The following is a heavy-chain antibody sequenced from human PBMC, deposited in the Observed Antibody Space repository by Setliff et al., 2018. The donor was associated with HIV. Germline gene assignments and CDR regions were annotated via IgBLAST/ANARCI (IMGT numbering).Heavy chain of an antibody. V-gene: IGHV3-7*01. J-gene: IGHJ4*02. CDR3: ARARTGWYNFDY. D-gene: IGHD6-19*01. Sequence: GGSLRLSCAASGFTFRRYWMNWVRQAPGKGLEWVANIKEDGSEKYYVDSVKGRFTISRDKAKNSLYLQMNSLRAEDTAVYYCARARTGWYNFDYWGQGTPVTV. CDR1: GFTFRRYW. CDR2: IKEDGSEK.